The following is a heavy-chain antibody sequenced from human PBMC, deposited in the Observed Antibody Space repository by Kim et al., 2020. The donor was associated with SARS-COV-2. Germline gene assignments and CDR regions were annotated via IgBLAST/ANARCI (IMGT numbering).Heavy chain of an antibody. CDR3: ARQVRGGVVVAALYYFDY. J-gene: IGHJ4*02. V-gene: IGHV4-39*01. CDR1: GGSISSSSYY. CDR2: IYYSWST. Sequence: SETLSLTCTVSGGSISSSSYYWGWIRQPPGKGLEWIGSIYYSWSTYYNPSLKSRVTISADTSKNQFSLKLSSVTAADTAVYYCARQVRGGVVVAALYYFDYWGQGTLAT. D-gene: IGHD2-15*01.